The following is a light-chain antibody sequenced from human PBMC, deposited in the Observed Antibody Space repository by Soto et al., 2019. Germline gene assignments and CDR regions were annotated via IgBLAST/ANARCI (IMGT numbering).Light chain of an antibody. CDR1: TGAVTSDSY. V-gene: IGLV7-43*01. CDR3: LLYYDSAHV. CDR2: TIS. J-gene: IGLJ1*01. Sequence: QTVVTQEPSLTVSPGGTVTLTCASSTGAVTSDSYPSWFQQKPGQAPRALIYTISNKHSWTPARFSGSLLGGKAALTLSDLQPEDEAAYFCLLYYDSAHVFGPGTKLTVL.